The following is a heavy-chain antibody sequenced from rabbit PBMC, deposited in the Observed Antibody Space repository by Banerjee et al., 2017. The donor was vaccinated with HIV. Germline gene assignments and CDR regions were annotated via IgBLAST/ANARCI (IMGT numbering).Heavy chain of an antibody. CDR1: GFSFSNNG. D-gene: IGHD6-1*01. J-gene: IGHJ6*01. CDR3: ARGTYDLNGYIYAYYYGMDL. CDR2: IVADGSGYT. V-gene: IGHV1S40*01. Sequence: QSLEESGGDLVKPGASLTLTCTASGFSFSNNGMCWVRQAPGKGLEWIASIVADGSGYTYYATWAKGRFTISKTSSTTVTLQMTSLTAADTATYFCARGTYDLNGYIYAYYYGMDLWGPGTLVTVS.